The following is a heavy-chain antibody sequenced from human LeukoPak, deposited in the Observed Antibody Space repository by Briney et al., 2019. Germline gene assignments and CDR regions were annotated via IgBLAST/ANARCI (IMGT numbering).Heavy chain of an antibody. D-gene: IGHD6-19*01. Sequence: PSETLSLTCTVSGDYISSSTYYWAWIRQPPGKGLEWIGSFSYGGNTYYKSSLKSRLTISVDTSKNQFSLKLSSVTAADTSVYYCARHVHSGWYWVYWGQGTLVTVSS. J-gene: IGHJ4*02. CDR2: FSYGGNT. CDR1: GDYISSSTYY. V-gene: IGHV4-39*01. CDR3: ARHVHSGWYWVY.